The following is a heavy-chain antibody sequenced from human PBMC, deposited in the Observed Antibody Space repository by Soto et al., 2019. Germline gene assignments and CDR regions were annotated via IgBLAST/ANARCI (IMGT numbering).Heavy chain of an antibody. V-gene: IGHV4-34*01. Sequence: KASETLSLTCAVYGGSFSGYYWSWIRQPPGKGLEWIGEINHSGSTNYNPSLKSRVTISVDTSKNQFSLKLSSVTAADTAVYYCAGHRAVATPAGFDPWGQGTLVTVSS. CDR1: GGSFSGYY. J-gene: IGHJ5*02. CDR2: INHSGST. CDR3: AGHRAVATPAGFDP. D-gene: IGHD2-15*01.